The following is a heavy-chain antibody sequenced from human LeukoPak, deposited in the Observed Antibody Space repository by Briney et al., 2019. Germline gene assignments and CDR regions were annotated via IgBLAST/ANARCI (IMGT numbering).Heavy chain of an antibody. J-gene: IGHJ6*02. V-gene: IGHV3-30*18. CDR3: PKITNHVKYYYLGMDV. CDR1: GFTFSSSG. CDR2: ISYDGSNK. D-gene: IGHD3-10*01. Sequence: HPGGSLRFSCAASGFTFSSSGMHWVRQAPGKGLEWVAVISYDGSNKYYADSVKGRFTISRDNCKNTLYLQSNSLSAEDTALFYWPKITNHVKYYYLGMDVWGEGATVTVSS.